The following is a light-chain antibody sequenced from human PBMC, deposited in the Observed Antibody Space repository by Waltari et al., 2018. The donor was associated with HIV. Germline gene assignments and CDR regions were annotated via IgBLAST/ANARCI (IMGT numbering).Light chain of an antibody. V-gene: IGKV3-15*01. J-gene: IGKJ1*01. Sequence: TVMPQSPATLSVSPGERATLSCRASHSVSSNVAWYQQKFGQAPRLLIHEASTRAPGISARFSGSGSGTEFTLTISGLQSSDSALYYCQQYYSWPRTFGPGTKVEV. CDR1: HSVSSN. CDR2: EAS. CDR3: QQYYSWPRT.